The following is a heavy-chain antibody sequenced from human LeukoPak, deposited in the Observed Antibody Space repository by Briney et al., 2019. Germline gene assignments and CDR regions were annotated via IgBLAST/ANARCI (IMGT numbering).Heavy chain of an antibody. CDR2: INHSGST. Sequence: SETLSLTCAVYGGSFSGYYWSWIRQPPGKGLEWIGEINHSGSTNYNPSLKSRVTISVDTSKNQFSLKLSSVTAADTAVYYCARPRGRTNWFDPWGQGTLVTVSS. J-gene: IGHJ5*02. CDR3: ARPRGRTNWFDP. D-gene: IGHD1-1*01. V-gene: IGHV4-34*01. CDR1: GGSFSGYY.